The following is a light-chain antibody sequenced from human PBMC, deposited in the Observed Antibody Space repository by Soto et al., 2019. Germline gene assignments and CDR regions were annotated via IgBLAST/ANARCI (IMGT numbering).Light chain of an antibody. V-gene: IGLV2-8*01. Sequence: QSALTQPPSASGSPGQSVTISCTGTSSDVGGYDRVSWFQQHPGKAPKLVIYEVTKRPSGVPDRFSGSKSGSTASLTVSGLQADDEAEYYCASYAGTKLFVFGSGTKVTVL. CDR3: ASYAGTKLFV. CDR2: EVT. CDR1: SSDVGGYDR. J-gene: IGLJ1*01.